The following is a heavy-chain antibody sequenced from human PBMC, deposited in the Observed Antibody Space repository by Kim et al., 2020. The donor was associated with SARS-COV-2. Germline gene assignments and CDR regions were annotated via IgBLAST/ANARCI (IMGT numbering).Heavy chain of an antibody. V-gene: IGHV3-48*02. CDR2: SSSSSNTL. D-gene: IGHD3-3*01. CDR1: GLTFSTYS. J-gene: IGHJ6*02. CDR3: ARERRGYGWADKYYGMDV. Sequence: GGSLRLSCAASGLTFSTYSMNWVRQAPGKGLEWLSYSSSSSNTLDYADSVKGRFTISRDNAKKSLYLQMNSLRDDDTAVYYCARERRGYGWADKYYGMDVWGQGSTVTVSS.